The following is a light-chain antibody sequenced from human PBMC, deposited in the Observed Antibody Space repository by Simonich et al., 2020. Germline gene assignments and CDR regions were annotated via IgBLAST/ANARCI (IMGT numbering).Light chain of an antibody. CDR3: CSYAGSYTLV. V-gene: IGLV2-11*01. CDR1: SIDVGGYNY. CDR2: DVS. Sequence: QSALTQPRSVSGSPGQSVTISCTGTSIDVGGYNYVSWYQQHPGKAPKLMIYDVSKRPSGVPDLFSGSKSGNTASLTISGLQAEDEADYYCCSYAGSYTLVFGGGTKLTVL. J-gene: IGLJ3*02.